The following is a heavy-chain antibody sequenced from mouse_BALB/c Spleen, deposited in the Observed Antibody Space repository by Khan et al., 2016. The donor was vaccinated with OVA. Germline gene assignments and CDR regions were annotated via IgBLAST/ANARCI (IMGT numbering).Heavy chain of an antibody. J-gene: IGHJ4*01. CDR3: SRWFDGYSSLYAMDD. CDR2: IWSDGST. V-gene: IGHV2-6*02. Sequence: VELVESGPGLVVPSQSLSITCTVSGFSLTSYGVHWVRQPPGKGLEWLVVIWSDGSTNYNSVLKSRLSISKDNSKSQVFLKMNSLQTDDTAIYYCSRWFDGYSSLYAMDDWGQGTSVTVSS. CDR1: GFSLTSYG. D-gene: IGHD2-3*01.